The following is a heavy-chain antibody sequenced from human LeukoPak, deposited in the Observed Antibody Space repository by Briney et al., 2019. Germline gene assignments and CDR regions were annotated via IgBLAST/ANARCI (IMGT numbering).Heavy chain of an antibody. CDR2: FDPEDGET. J-gene: IGHJ4*02. CDR3: ATVEYYYDSSGYFPFDY. V-gene: IGHV1-24*01. Sequence: ASVKVSCKVSGYTLTELSMHWVRQAPGKGLEWMGGFDPEDGETIYAQKFQGRVTMTEDTSTDTAYMELSSLRSEDTAVYYCATVEYYYDSSGYFPFDYWGQGTLVTVSS. CDR1: GYTLTELS. D-gene: IGHD3-22*01.